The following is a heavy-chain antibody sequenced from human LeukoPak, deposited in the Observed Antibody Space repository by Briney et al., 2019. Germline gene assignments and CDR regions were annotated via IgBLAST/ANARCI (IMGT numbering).Heavy chain of an antibody. D-gene: IGHD4-23*01. V-gene: IGHV3-21*01. CDR2: ISGSSSDI. Sequence: PGGSLRLSCAASGFTFTSYNMAWVRQSPGKGLEWVSSISGSSSDIYYADSLKGRFTISRDNAKNSLYLQMNSLRAEDTAIYYCATLDYGGNSFNVCDIWGQGTTVTVSS. CDR3: ATLDYGGNSFNVCDI. CDR1: GFTFTSYN. J-gene: IGHJ3*02.